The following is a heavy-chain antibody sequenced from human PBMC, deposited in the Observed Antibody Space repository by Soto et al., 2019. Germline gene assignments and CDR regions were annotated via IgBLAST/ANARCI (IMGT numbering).Heavy chain of an antibody. Sequence: EEQLVETGGGLIQPGGSLRLSCAVSGFTVIRDYMNWVRQAPGKGLEWVSVIYSGGTTYHADSVKGRFTISRDNSRNTLFLQMNSLRAEDTAMYYCARSTEWNAFDLWGQGTMVTVSS. J-gene: IGHJ3*01. CDR3: ARSTEWNAFDL. V-gene: IGHV3-53*02. CDR2: IYSGGTT. CDR1: GFTVIRDY. D-gene: IGHD3-3*01.